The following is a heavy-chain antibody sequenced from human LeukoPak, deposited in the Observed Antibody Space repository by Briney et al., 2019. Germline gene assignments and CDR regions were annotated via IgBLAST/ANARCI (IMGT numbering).Heavy chain of an antibody. CDR1: GGSFSAYY. J-gene: IGHJ4*02. Sequence: SGTLSLTCAVYGGSFSAYYWSWIRQPPGKGLEWIGEIHHSGSTNYNPSLKSRVTISEDTSKNQFSLNLSPVTAADTAVYYCARGSPDILTGYYVFDYWGQGTLVTVSS. CDR3: ARGSPDILTGYYVFDY. V-gene: IGHV4-34*01. D-gene: IGHD3-9*01. CDR2: IHHSGST.